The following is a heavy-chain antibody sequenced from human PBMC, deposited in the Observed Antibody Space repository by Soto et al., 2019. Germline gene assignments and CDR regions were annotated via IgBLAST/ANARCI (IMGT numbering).Heavy chain of an antibody. Sequence: SETLSLTCTVSGGSISSYYWSWIRQPPGKGLEWLGYIYYSGGTNYNPSLKSRVTISLDKSKSQFSLRLISVTAADAAAYYCTGEQSDDNYFDPWGQGTLVTVSS. CDR2: IYYSGGT. V-gene: IGHV4-59*01. CDR3: TGEQSDDNYFDP. J-gene: IGHJ5*02. D-gene: IGHD1-20*01. CDR1: GGSISSYY.